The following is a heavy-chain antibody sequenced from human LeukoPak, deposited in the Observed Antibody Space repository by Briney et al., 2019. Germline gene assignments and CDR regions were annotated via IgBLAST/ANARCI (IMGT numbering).Heavy chain of an antibody. J-gene: IGHJ4*02. Sequence: ASVKVSCKASGYTFTSYYMHWVRQAPGQGLEWMGIINPSGGSTSYAQKFRGRVTMTRDTSTSTVYMELSSLRSEDTAVYYCATSTSSEGYYFDYWGQGTLVTVSS. V-gene: IGHV1-46*01. CDR2: INPSGGST. CDR1: GYTFTSYY. CDR3: ATSTSSEGYYFDY. D-gene: IGHD2-2*01.